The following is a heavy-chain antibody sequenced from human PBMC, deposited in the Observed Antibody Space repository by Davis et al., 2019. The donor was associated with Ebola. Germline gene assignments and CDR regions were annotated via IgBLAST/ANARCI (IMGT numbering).Heavy chain of an antibody. D-gene: IGHD6-13*01. Sequence: PGGSLRLSCAASGFTFSSYAMNWVRQAPGKGLEWVSAISGSGGSTYYADSVKGRFTISRDNSKNTLYLQMNSLRAEDTAVYYCAKDSCLTKQLVPDWYFDLWGRGTLVTVSS. J-gene: IGHJ2*01. CDR2: ISGSGGST. CDR1: GFTFSSYA. V-gene: IGHV3-23*01. CDR3: AKDSCLTKQLVPDWYFDL.